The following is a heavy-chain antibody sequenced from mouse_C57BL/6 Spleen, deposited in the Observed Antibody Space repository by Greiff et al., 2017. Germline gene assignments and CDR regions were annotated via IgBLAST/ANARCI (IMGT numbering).Heavy chain of an antibody. CDR1: GYTFTDYE. J-gene: IGHJ2*01. Sequence: QVQLQQSGAELVRPGASVTLSCKASGYTFTDYEMHWVKQTPVHGLEWIGAIDPETGGTAYNQKFKGKAILTADKSSSTAYMELRSLTSEDSAVYYCTSPRYYFDYWGQGTTLTVSS. CDR2: IDPETGGT. CDR3: TSPRYYFDY. V-gene: IGHV1-15*01.